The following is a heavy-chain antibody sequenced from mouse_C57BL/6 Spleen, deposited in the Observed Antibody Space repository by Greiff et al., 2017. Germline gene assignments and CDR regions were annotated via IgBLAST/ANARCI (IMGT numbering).Heavy chain of an antibody. Sequence: EVNVVESGGGLVKPGGSLKLSCAASGFTFSDYGLHWVRQAPEKGLEWVAYISSGSSTIYYADTVKGRFTISRDNAKNTLFLQMTSLRSEDTAMYYCATYGSSKEDYWGQGTSVTVSS. CDR1: GFTFSDYG. J-gene: IGHJ4*01. D-gene: IGHD1-1*01. CDR3: ATYGSSKEDY. CDR2: ISSGSSTI. V-gene: IGHV5-17*01.